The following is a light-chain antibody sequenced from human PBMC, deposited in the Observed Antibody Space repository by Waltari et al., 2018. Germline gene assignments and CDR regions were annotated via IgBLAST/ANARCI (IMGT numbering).Light chain of an antibody. J-gene: IGLJ1*01. CDR1: KLGDKL. Sequence: SYELTQAPSVSVSQGQTASITCSGDKLGDKLTSWYQQKPGRSPVLVIYRDSKRPSGIPEGFSGSNSGNTATLTISGAQAMDEADYYCRAWDSTPGHVFGPGTKFTVL. CDR3: RAWDSTPGHV. CDR2: RDS. V-gene: IGLV3-1*01.